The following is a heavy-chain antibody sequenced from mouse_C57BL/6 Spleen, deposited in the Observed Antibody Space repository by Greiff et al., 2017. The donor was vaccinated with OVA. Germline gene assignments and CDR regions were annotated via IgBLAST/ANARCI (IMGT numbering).Heavy chain of an antibody. Sequence: VQLQQSGPELVKPGPSVKISCKVSGYSFTDYNMNWVKQRNGKSLEWIGVITPNYGTTSYNQKFKGKATLTVDQSSSTAYMQLNSLTSEDSAVYYFARSGTFYCGTKVDFCYWGQGTTLTVSA. V-gene: IGHV1-39*01. J-gene: IGHJ2*01. CDR2: ITPNYGTT. D-gene: IGHD1-1*01. CDR3: ARSGTFYCGTKVDFCY. CDR1: GYSFTDYN.